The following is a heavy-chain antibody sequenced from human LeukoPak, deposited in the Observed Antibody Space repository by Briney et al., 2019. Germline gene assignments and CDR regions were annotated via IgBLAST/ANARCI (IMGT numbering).Heavy chain of an antibody. CDR3: ATRGRRTEVLLWFGESSALAQGSAAFDI. D-gene: IGHD3-10*01. Sequence: GASVKVSCKASGYTFTNYYMHWVRQAPGQGLEWMGILNPSGGSTTYAQKFQGRVSLTRDMSTRTVYMELSSLRSEDTAVYYCATRGRRTEVLLWFGESSALAQGSAAFDIWGQGTMVTVSS. CDR1: GYTFTNYY. CDR2: LNPSGGST. V-gene: IGHV1-46*01. J-gene: IGHJ3*02.